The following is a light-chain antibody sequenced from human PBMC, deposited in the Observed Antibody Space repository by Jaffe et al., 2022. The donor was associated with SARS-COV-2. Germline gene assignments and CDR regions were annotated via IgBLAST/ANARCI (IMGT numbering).Light chain of an antibody. CDR3: QYFGSSMWA. CDR1: QSVSSNS. J-gene: IGKJ1*01. CDR2: GAS. Sequence: EIVLTQSPVTLYLSPGERATLSCRASQSVSSNSLAWYQQRPGQAPRLLIYGASSRAIGIPDRISGSGSETDFTLTISRLEPEDFAVYYCQYFGSSMWAFGQGTKVEIK. V-gene: IGKV3-20*01.